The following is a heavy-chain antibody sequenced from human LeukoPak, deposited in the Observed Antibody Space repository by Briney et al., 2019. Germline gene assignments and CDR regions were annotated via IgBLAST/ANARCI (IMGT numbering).Heavy chain of an antibody. V-gene: IGHV4-59*01. J-gene: IGHJ4*02. D-gene: IGHD1/OR15-1a*01. CDR2: IYSSGST. CDR1: VGSIRDYY. Sequence: SETLSLTCSVSVGSIRDYYWSWIRQPPGKGLEWIGYIYSSGSTSYNPSLKGQVTISLDTSKNQFSLKPSSVTAADTAVYYCARGNKYAGVFDYWGQGTLVTISS. CDR3: ARGNKYAGVFDY.